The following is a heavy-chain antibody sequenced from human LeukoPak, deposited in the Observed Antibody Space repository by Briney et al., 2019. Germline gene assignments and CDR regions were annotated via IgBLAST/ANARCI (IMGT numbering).Heavy chain of an antibody. V-gene: IGHV3-23*01. Sequence: GGSLRLSCVASGFIFSDYWMTWVRQAPGKGLEWVSAISGSGDNTYYADSVKGRFTVSRDNSKNTLYVQMKSLRAEDTAVYYCAKDFVVVPGNVNYFDYWGQGTLVTVSS. CDR1: GFIFSDYW. CDR2: ISGSGDNT. J-gene: IGHJ4*02. D-gene: IGHD2-21*02. CDR3: AKDFVVVPGNVNYFDY.